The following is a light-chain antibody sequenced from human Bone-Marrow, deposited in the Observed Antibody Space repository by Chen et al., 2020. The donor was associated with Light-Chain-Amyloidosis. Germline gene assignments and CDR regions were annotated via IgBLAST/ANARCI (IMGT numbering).Light chain of an antibody. J-gene: IGLJ2*01. CDR1: DLPTKY. CDR2: RDT. CDR3: QSADSSGTYEVI. V-gene: IGLV3-25*03. Sequence: SYELTQPPSVSVSPGQTARITCSGDDLPTKYAYWYQQKPGQAPVLVIHRDTKRPSGISERFTGSSSGTTATLTISGDQAEDEADYHCQSADSSGTYEVIFGGGTKLTVL.